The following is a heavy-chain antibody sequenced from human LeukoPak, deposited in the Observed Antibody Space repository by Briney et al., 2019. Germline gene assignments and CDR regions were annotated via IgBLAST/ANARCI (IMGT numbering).Heavy chain of an antibody. Sequence: SETLSLTCSVSGGSITDTYYWGWIRQPPGKGLACIGIISYSGSTYYSSSLQSRVTISVDTSKSQLSLRLNSVTAADTAVYYCAREGGSGRPFDYWGRGILVTVSS. CDR2: ISYSGST. D-gene: IGHD3-10*01. J-gene: IGHJ4*02. CDR1: GGSITDTYY. CDR3: AREGGSGRPFDY. V-gene: IGHV4-39*07.